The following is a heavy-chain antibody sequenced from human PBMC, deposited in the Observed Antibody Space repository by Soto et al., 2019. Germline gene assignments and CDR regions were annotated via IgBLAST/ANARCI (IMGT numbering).Heavy chain of an antibody. CDR3: AKAYSNYLDY. CDR2: ISYDGSNK. Sequence: QVQLVESGGGVVQPGRSLRLSCAASGFTFSSYGMHWVRQAPGKGLEWVAVISYDGSNKYYADSVKGRFTISRDNSKNTLYLQLNSLRAEDTAVYYWAKAYSNYLDYWGQGTLVTVSS. CDR1: GFTFSSYG. J-gene: IGHJ4*02. V-gene: IGHV3-30*18. D-gene: IGHD4-4*01.